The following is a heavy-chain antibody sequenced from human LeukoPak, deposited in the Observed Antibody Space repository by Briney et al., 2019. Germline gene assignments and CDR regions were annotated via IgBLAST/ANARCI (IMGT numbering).Heavy chain of an antibody. CDR3: AGGDSYGYPGFDY. J-gene: IGHJ4*02. CDR1: GGSISSGSYY. V-gene: IGHV4-61*02. D-gene: IGHD5-18*01. CDR2: IYTSGST. Sequence: SGTLSLTCTVSGGSISSGSYYWSWIRQPAGKGLEWIGRIYTSGSTNYNPSLKSRVTISVDTSKNQFSLKLSSVTAADTAVYYCAGGDSYGYPGFDYWGQGTLVTVSS.